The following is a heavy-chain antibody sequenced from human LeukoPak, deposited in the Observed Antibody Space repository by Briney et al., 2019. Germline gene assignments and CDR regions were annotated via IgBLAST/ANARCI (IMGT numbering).Heavy chain of an antibody. CDR3: AKDQSYYGSGRDAMDV. D-gene: IGHD3-10*01. CDR2: XXGAGGRT. V-gene: IGHV3-23*01. J-gene: IGHJ6*02. Sequence: GESLKISCAASGFTFSNYAMTWVRQAPXXXXXXXXXXXGAGGRTYYAESVKGRFTISRDNSKNTLSLQMNSLRAEDTALYYCAKDQSYYGSGRDAMDVWGQGITVTVSS. CDR1: GFTFSNYA.